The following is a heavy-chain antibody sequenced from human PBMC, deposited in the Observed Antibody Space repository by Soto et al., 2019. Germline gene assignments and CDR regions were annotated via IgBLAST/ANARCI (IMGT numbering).Heavy chain of an antibody. J-gene: IGHJ4*02. V-gene: IGHV4-34*01. D-gene: IGHD6-13*01. CDR1: GGSFSGYY. Sequence: VQLQQWGAGLLKPSETLSLTCAVYGGSFSGYYWSWIRQPPGKGLEWIGEINHSGSTNYNPSLKSRVTISVDTSKNQFSLKLSSVTAADTAVYYCARWGGTYSSSWYDYWGQGTLVTVSS. CDR3: ARWGGTYSSSWYDY. CDR2: INHSGST.